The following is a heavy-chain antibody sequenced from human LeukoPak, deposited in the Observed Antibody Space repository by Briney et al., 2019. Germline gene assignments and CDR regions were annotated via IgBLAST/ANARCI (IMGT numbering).Heavy chain of an antibody. CDR1: GFTFSDYG. J-gene: IGHJ3*02. CDR3: ARVSTAAGRGGAFDI. V-gene: IGHV3-23*01. CDR2: FSGRGGST. Sequence: GGTLRLSCAASGFTFSDYGMSWVRQAPGKGLEWVSTFSGRGGSTYYADSVRGRVTISRDNSKNTLYLQMNSLRAEDTAVYYCARVSTAAGRGGAFDIWGQGTMVTVSS. D-gene: IGHD6-13*01.